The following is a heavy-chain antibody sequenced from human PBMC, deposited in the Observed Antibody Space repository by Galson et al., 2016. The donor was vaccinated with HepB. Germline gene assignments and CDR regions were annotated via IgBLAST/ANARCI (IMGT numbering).Heavy chain of an antibody. V-gene: IGHV3-21*01. CDR2: ISGSSAHI. CDR3: ARYYGDYDLKNYYHYGMDV. Sequence: SLRLSCAASGFSFSTYSMNWVRQAPGKGLEWVSSISGSSAHIYYADSMKGRFTISRDNSKNSLYLQMTSLRAEDTAVYYCARYYGDYDLKNYYHYGMDVWGQGTTVTVSS. CDR1: GFSFSTYS. J-gene: IGHJ6*02. D-gene: IGHD4-17*01.